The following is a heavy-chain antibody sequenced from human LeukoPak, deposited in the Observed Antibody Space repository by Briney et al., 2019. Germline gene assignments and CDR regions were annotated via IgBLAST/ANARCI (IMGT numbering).Heavy chain of an antibody. Sequence: GESLKISCKGSEYSFTSYWIGWVRQMPGKGLEWMRIIYPGDSDTRYSPSFQGQVTISADKSISTAYLQWSSLKASDTAMYYCAKSSEQQFLDYWGQGTLVTVSS. D-gene: IGHD6-13*01. CDR1: EYSFTSYW. CDR3: AKSSEQQFLDY. J-gene: IGHJ4*02. CDR2: IYPGDSDT. V-gene: IGHV5-51*01.